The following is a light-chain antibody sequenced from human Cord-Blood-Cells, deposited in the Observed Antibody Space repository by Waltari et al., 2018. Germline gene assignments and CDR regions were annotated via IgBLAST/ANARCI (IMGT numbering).Light chain of an antibody. Sequence: DIQLTQSPSFLSASVGDRVTITCRASQGISSYLAWYQQKPGKAPKLLIYAASPLQSGVPSRFSGSGSGTEFTLTISSLQPEDFATYYCQQLNSYFGQGTRLEIK. J-gene: IGKJ5*01. CDR2: AAS. CDR3: QQLNSY. V-gene: IGKV1-9*01. CDR1: QGISSY.